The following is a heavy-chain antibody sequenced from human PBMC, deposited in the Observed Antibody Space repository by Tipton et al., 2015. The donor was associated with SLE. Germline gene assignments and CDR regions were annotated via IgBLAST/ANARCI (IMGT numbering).Heavy chain of an antibody. CDR1: GGPLTGDY. J-gene: IGHJ6*02. V-gene: IGHV4-59*08. Sequence: GLVKPSETLSLTCTVSGGPLTGDYWSWIRQPPGKGLEWIGYIYYSGTTNYNPSLKSRVTISVDTSKNQVSLSLTSVTAADTAVYYCARGMLTWRGAIVGVDVWGQGTTVNVSS. CDR3: ARGMLTWRGAIVGVDV. D-gene: IGHD2-8*01. CDR2: IYYSGTT.